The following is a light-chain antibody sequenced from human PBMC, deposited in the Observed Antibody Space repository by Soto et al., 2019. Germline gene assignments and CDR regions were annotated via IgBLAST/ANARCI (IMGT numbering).Light chain of an antibody. CDR3: SSFTRSNTWV. CDR2: EVT. J-gene: IGLJ3*02. CDR1: SSDVGSYNA. V-gene: IGLV2-18*02. Sequence: QSVLTQPPSVSGSPGQSVTISCTGTSSDVGSYNAVSWHQQAPGTAPKLMIYEVTKRPSGVPDRFTGSKSGNTASLTISGLQTEDEADYYCSSFTRSNTWVFGGGTKLTVL.